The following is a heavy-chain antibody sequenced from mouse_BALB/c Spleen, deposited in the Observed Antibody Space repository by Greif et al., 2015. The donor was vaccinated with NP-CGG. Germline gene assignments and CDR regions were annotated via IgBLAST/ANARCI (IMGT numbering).Heavy chain of an antibody. J-gene: IGHJ4*01. CDR3: ARHGYYYGKGAMDY. D-gene: IGHD1-1*01. CDR2: ISNGGGST. Sequence: EVKLQESGGGLVQPGGSLKLSCATSGFTFSDYYMYWVRQTPEKRLEWVAYISNGGGSTYYPDTVKGRFTISRDNAKNTLYLQMSCLKSEDTAMYYCARHGYYYGKGAMDYWGQGTSVTVSS. V-gene: IGHV5-12*02. CDR1: GFTFSDYY.